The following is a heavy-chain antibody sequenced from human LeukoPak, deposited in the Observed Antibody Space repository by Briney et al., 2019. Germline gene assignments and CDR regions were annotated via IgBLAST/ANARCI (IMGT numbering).Heavy chain of an antibody. CDR3: ARVVGATPRPYFDY. J-gene: IGHJ4*02. D-gene: IGHD1-26*01. CDR2: IYYSGST. Sequence: SETLSLTCTVSGGSISSYYWSWIRQPPGKGLEWIGYIYYSGSTNYNPSLKSRVTISVDTSKNQFSLKLSSVTAADTAVYYCARVVGATPRPYFDYWGQGTLVTVSS. CDR1: GGSISSYY. V-gene: IGHV4-59*12.